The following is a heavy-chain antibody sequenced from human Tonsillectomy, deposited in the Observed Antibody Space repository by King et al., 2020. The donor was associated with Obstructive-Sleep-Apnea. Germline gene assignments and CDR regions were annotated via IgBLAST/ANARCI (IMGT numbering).Heavy chain of an antibody. CDR2: ISYDGSNK. J-gene: IGHJ4*02. D-gene: IGHD5-12*01. V-gene: IGHV3-30-3*01. CDR1: GFTFSSYA. Sequence: VQLVESGGGVVQPGRSLRLSCAASGFTFSSYAMHWVRQAPGKGLEWVAVISYDGSNKYYADSVKGRFTISRDNSKNTLYMQMNSLRAEDTAVYYCARTLSDLGYSGYGSPFDYWGQGTLVTVSS. CDR3: ARTLSDLGYSGYGSPFDY.